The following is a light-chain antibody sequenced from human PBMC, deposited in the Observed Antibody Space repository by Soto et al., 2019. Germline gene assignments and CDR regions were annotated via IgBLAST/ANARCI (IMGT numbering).Light chain of an antibody. Sequence: QSVLTQPASVSGSPGQSITISCTGTSSDVGGYISVSWFQQHPGKAPKLIIYDVNNRPSGVSNRFSGSKSGNTASLTISGLRAEDEADYYCSSYTRSSIRVFGTGTKLTVL. CDR2: DVN. CDR3: SSYTRSSIRV. CDR1: SSDVGGYIS. V-gene: IGLV2-14*01. J-gene: IGLJ1*01.